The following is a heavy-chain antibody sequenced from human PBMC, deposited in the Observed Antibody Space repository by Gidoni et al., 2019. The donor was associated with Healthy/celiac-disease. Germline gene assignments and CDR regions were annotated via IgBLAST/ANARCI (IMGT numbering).Heavy chain of an antibody. Sequence: EVQLVESGGGLIQPGGSLRLSCDASGSTVSSNYLSWVRQAPGQGLEWVSVIYSGGSTYYSDSVKVRFTISRDNSKNTLYLQRNSLRAEDTAVYYCASNSGYDLGDVWGQGTTVTVSS. CDR1: GSTVSSNY. CDR2: IYSGGST. D-gene: IGHD5-12*01. CDR3: ASNSGYDLGDV. V-gene: IGHV3-53*01. J-gene: IGHJ6*02.